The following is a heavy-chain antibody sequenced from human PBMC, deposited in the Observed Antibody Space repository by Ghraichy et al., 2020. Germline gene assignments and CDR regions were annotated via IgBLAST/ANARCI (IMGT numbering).Heavy chain of an antibody. D-gene: IGHD3-22*01. CDR1: GLTFSNFW. V-gene: IGHV3-7*01. Sequence: GGSLRLSYAVSGLTFSNFWMSWLRQAPGKGLEWVANIKQDGSEKKYVDSVKGRFTISRDNAKNSLYLQMNSLRAEDTAVYYCARGEYYYDGGYWGQGTLVTVSS. J-gene: IGHJ4*02. CDR3: ARGEYYYDGGY. CDR2: IKQDGSEK.